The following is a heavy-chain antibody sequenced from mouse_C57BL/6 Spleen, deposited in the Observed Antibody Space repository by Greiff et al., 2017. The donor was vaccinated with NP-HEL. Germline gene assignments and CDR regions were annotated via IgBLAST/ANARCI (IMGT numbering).Heavy chain of an antibody. CDR2: INPNNGGT. V-gene: IGHV1-26*01. J-gene: IGHJ2*01. CDR1: GYTFTDYY. CDR3: ARRWALFDY. Sequence: VQLQQSGPELVKPGASVKISCKASGYTFTDYYMNWVKQSHGKSLEWIGDINPNNGGTSYNQKFKGKATLTVDKSSSTAYMELRSLTSGDSAVYYCARRWALFDYWGQGTTLTVSS. D-gene: IGHD1-1*02.